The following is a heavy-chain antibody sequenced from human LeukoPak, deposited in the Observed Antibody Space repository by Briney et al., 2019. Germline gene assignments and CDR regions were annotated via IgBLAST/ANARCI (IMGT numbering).Heavy chain of an antibody. J-gene: IGHJ4*02. V-gene: IGHV3-74*01. CDR2: INDEGVST. CDR3: AREFGGTFLFDT. D-gene: IGHD4-23*01. CDR1: GFTFSSYW. Sequence: PGGSLRLSCSASGFTFSSYWMHGVRQAPGRGLVWVSRINDEGVSTTYPDSLKGRFTVSRDNAQNTLHLQMDSLRAEDTAVYYCAREFGGTFLFDTWGQGTLVTVSS.